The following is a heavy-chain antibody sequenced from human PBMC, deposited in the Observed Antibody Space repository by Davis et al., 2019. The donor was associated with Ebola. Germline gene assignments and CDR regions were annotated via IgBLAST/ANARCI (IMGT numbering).Heavy chain of an antibody. Sequence: GESLKISCAASGFTFSSYSMNWVRQAPGKGLEWVSYISSSGTTVFYADSVKGRFTISRDSARNLLYLQMNSLRAEDTAVYYCARDPWGYSYYGMDVWGRGTTVTVSS. J-gene: IGHJ6*04. D-gene: IGHD3-16*01. CDR1: GFTFSSYS. CDR3: ARDPWGYSYYGMDV. V-gene: IGHV3-48*04. CDR2: ISSSGTTV.